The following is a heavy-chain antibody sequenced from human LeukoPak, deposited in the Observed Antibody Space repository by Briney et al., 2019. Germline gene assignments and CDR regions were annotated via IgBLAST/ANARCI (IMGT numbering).Heavy chain of an antibody. CDR3: ARHRHYDFWSGYPYYFDY. J-gene: IGHJ4*02. V-gene: IGHV4-39*01. D-gene: IGHD3-3*01. CDR2: IYYSGST. Sequence: DPSETLSLTCTVSGGSISSYYWGWIRQPPGKGLEWIGSIYYSGSTYYNPSLKSRVTISVDTSKNQFSLKLSSVTAADTAVYYCARHRHYDFWSGYPYYFDYWGQGTLVTVSS. CDR1: GGSISSYY.